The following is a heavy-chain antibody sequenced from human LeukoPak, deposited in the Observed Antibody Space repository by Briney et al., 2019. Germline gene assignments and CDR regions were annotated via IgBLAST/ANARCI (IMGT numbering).Heavy chain of an antibody. CDR1: GISVSGYY. D-gene: IGHD3-3*01. CDR3: ARGFFNFED. Sequence: GGSLRLSCAVSGISVSGYYTSWVRQAPGRGLEWVSVIYSGGDTSYADSVKGRFTVSRDNANNTVDLHMNGLRPEDTAFYYCARGFFNFEDWGRGTLVTVSS. V-gene: IGHV3-66*02. CDR2: IYSGGDT. J-gene: IGHJ4*02.